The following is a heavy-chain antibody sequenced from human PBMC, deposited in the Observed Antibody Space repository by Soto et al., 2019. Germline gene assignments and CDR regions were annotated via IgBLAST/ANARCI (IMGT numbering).Heavy chain of an antibody. V-gene: IGHV4-59*08. CDR2: IYYSGST. CDR1: GGSISSYY. J-gene: IGHJ4*02. CDR3: ARGWYFDY. Sequence: SETLSLTCTVSGGSISSYYWSWIRQPPGKGLEWIGYIYYSGSTNYNPSLKSRVTISVDTSKNQFSLKLSSVTAADTAVYYCARGWYFDYWGQGTLVTVS. D-gene: IGHD6-19*01.